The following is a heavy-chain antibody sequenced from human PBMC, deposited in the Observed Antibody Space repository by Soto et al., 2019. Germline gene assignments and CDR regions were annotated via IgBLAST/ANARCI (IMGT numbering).Heavy chain of an antibody. D-gene: IGHD2-21*02. V-gene: IGHV2-5*02. CDR3: AHRGDTSFDH. CDR1: GFSLGTSRVS. CDR2: IYWDDDR. J-gene: IGHJ4*02. Sequence: QITLKESGPTLVKPTQALTLTCTFSGFSLGTSRVSVGWVRQPPGKALEWLALIYWDDDRRYSPSLKSRLTITKDTPKNQVVLTMTNMDPVDTATYSCAHRGDTSFDHWGQGTLVTVSS.